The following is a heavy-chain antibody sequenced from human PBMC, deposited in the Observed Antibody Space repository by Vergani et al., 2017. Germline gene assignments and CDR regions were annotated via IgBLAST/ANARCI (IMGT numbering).Heavy chain of an antibody. CDR1: GFSLNTRGVS. D-gene: IGHD1-7*01. J-gene: IGHJ6*03. CDR3: VYRRTGCGTTGCFYPFYYYYYMDV. CDR2: IYWNDDQ. V-gene: IGHV2-5*04. Sequence: QITLKESGPTLVKPTQTLTLTCTFSGFSLNTRGVSVAWIRQPPGKALDWLALIYWNDDQHYSPSLNNRVTITKDTSKNQVLLTMTNMDYVDTGTYYCVYRRTGCGTTGCFYPFYYYYYMDVWGKGTTVTVSS.